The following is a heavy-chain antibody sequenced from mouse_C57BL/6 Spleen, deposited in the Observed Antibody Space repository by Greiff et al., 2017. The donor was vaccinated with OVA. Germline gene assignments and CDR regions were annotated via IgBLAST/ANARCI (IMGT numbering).Heavy chain of an antibody. J-gene: IGHJ3*01. CDR1: GYAFTNYL. D-gene: IGHD2-5*01. CDR3: AREDSKRTD. Sequence: VQLQQSGAELVRPGTSVKVSCKASGYAFTNYLIEWVKQRPGQGLEWIGVINPGSGGTNYNEKFKGKATLTADKSSSTAYMQLSSLTSEDSAVYFCAREDSKRTDWGQGTLVTVSA. V-gene: IGHV1-54*01. CDR2: INPGSGGT.